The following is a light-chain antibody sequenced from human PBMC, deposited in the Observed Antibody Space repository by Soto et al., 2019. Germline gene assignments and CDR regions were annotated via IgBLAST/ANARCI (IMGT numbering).Light chain of an antibody. V-gene: IGKV1-27*01. Sequence: DIPMTQSPSSLSASVGDRVTITCRASQGIDNHLAWYQQKPGEVPKVLISSASTLQSGVPSRFGGSGSGTDFTLTISSLQPEDVATYYCQKHNRAPFTFGPGTKVEIK. CDR2: SAS. CDR1: QGIDNH. J-gene: IGKJ3*01. CDR3: QKHNRAPFT.